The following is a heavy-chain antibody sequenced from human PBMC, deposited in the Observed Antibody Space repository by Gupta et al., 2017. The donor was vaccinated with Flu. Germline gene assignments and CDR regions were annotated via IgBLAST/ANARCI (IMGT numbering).Heavy chain of an antibody. V-gene: IGHV4-34*01. Sequence: VRLEQWGAGLLKTSETLSLTCGVYGLSFSGYYWSWIRQSPGKGLEWIGETSHTGITKYNPSLESRLTISVDASNNQFSLKLRDVTAADTAVYYCARVGGNFLRRVPYFQHWGQGTLVTVSS. CDR1: GLSFSGYY. D-gene: IGHD3-16*01. J-gene: IGHJ1*01. CDR3: ARVGGNFLRRVPYFQH. CDR2: TSHTGIT.